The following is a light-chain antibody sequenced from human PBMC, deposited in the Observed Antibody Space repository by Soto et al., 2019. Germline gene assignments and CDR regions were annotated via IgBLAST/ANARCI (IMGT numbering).Light chain of an antibody. Sequence: DNQMTQSPSTLSASVGDRVTITCRASQSIGSWLAWYKQTPGEAPKLLIYKASTLESGVPSRFSGSGSGTEFTLTISSLQPDEFVTYYCQQYNTYPSTFGQGTKLDIK. CDR3: QQYNTYPST. CDR2: KAS. V-gene: IGKV1-5*03. J-gene: IGKJ2*01. CDR1: QSIGSW.